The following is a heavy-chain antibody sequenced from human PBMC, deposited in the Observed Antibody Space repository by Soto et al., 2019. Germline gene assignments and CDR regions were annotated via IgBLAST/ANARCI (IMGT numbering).Heavy chain of an antibody. Sequence: QLQLQESGPGLVKPSETLSLTCTVSGGSISSSSYYWGWIRQPPGKGLEWIGSIYYSGCTYYNPSLKSRVTISVDTSKNQFSLKLSSVTAADTAVYYCARHEDGKGYLNWFDPWGQGTLVTVSS. V-gene: IGHV4-39*01. CDR3: ARHEDGKGYLNWFDP. CDR2: IYYSGCT. D-gene: IGHD5-12*01. J-gene: IGHJ5*02. CDR1: GGSISSSSYY.